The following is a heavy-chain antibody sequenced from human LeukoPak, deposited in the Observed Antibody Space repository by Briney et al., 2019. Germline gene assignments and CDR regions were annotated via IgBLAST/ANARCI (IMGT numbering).Heavy chain of an antibody. Sequence: SETLSLTCTVSGGSISRSSSYWGWIRQPPGKGPEWIGSIYDSGSTYYNPSLRSRVTISVDTSKNQFSLKLSSVTAADTAVYYCARQYYDRSEGNYWGQGTLVTVSS. CDR2: IYDSGST. D-gene: IGHD3-22*01. CDR1: GGSISRSSSY. J-gene: IGHJ4*02. CDR3: ARQYYDRSEGNY. V-gene: IGHV4-39*01.